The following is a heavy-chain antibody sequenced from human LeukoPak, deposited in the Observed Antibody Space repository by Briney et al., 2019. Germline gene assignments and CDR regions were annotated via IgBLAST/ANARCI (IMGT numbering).Heavy chain of an antibody. J-gene: IGHJ6*03. CDR1: GGSISSGSYY. V-gene: IGHV4-61*02. CDR3: ARYSSSWYGREYYYYYYMDV. Sequence: PSETLSLTCTASGGSISSGSYYWSWIRQPAGKGLEWIGRIYTSGSTNYNPSLKSRVTISVDTSKNQFSLKLSSVTAADTAVYYCARYSSSWYGREYYYYYYMDVWGKGTTVTVSS. CDR2: IYTSGST. D-gene: IGHD6-13*01.